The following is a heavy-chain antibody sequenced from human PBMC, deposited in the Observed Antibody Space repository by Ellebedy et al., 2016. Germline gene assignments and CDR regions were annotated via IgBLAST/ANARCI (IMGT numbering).Heavy chain of an antibody. D-gene: IGHD2-15*01. J-gene: IGHJ5*02. CDR3: ARGVGSGWFDP. V-gene: IGHV3-53*01. CDR2: IFSDGNT. CDR1: RFTVSTNY. Sequence: GGSLRLSCAASRFTVSTNYMKWVRQAPGKGLEWVSAIFSDGNTYYADSVKGRFTISRDNSKNTLYLRMNSLRAEDTAVYYCARGVGSGWFDPWGQGTLVTVSS.